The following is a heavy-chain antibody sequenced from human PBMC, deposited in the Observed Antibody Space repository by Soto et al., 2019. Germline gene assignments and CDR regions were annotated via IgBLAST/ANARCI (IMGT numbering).Heavy chain of an antibody. V-gene: IGHV3-7*04. CDR1: GFTFSDYY. CDR3: ARENYFDY. J-gene: IGHJ4*02. CDR2: IKQDGSEK. Sequence: PGGSLRLSCAASGFTFSDYYMSWIRQVPGKGLEWVANIKQDGSEKNYVDSVKGRFTISRDNAKNALYLQMNSLRGEDTALYYCARENYFDYWGQGTLVTVSS.